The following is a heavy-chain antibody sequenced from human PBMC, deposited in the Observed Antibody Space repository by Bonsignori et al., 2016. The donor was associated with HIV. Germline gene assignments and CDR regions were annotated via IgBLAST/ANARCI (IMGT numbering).Heavy chain of an antibody. Sequence: RQAPGKGLQWLGRIYTTGSTTYDPSVHSRISISMDTSKNQFSLKLTSTTAADTAVYFCARDRTGRYYFDYWGQGALVTVSS. V-gene: IGHV4-61*02. CDR2: IYTTGST. CDR3: ARDRTGRYYFDY. J-gene: IGHJ4*02. D-gene: IGHD1-1*01.